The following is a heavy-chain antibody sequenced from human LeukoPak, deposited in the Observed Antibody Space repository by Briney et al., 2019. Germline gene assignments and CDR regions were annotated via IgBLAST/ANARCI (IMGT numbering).Heavy chain of an antibody. Sequence: SETLSLTCSVCVGIFGTYYWSWLRQPPGKGLEWIGYVYSSGSTKYSSYNPSLKSRVTISVDTSKNQFSLKLTSVTTTDTAVYFCARAGHCGEYDLDVWGQGTTVTVSS. J-gene: IGHJ6*02. V-gene: IGHV4-4*08. CDR3: ARAGHCGEYDLDV. CDR1: VGIFGTYY. D-gene: IGHD2-21*02. CDR2: VYSSGST.